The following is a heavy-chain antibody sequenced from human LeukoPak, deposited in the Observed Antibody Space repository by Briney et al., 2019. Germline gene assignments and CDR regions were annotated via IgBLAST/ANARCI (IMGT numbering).Heavy chain of an antibody. CDR1: GFTFSSYG. Sequence: PGGSLRLSCAASGFTFSSYGMHWVRQAPGKGLEGVAVISYDGSNKYYADSVKGRFTISRDNSKNTLYLQMNSLRAEDTAVYYCAKGLSGGTILNAFDIWGQGTMVTVSS. V-gene: IGHV3-30*18. CDR3: AKGLSGGTILNAFDI. CDR2: ISYDGSNK. J-gene: IGHJ3*02. D-gene: IGHD3-10*01.